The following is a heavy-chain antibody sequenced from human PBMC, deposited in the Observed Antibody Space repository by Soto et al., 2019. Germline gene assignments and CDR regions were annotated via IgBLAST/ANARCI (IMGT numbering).Heavy chain of an antibody. V-gene: IGHV4-30-4*01. D-gene: IGHD2-15*01. CDR3: ARSGVVVAAVNWFDP. J-gene: IGHJ5*02. CDR1: GGSISSGDYY. CDR2: IYYSGSI. Sequence: SETLSLTGTVSGGSISSGDYYWSWIRQPPGKGLEWIGYIYYSGSIYYTPSLKSRVTISVDTSKNQFSLKLSSVTAADTAVYYCARSGVVVAAVNWFDPWGKGTLVTVSS.